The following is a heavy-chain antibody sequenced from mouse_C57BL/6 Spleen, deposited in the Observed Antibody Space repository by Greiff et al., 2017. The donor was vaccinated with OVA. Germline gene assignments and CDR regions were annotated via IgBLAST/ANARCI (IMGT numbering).Heavy chain of an antibody. CDR3: ATDYSKRNWYFDV. J-gene: IGHJ1*03. CDR1: GYTFTDYY. D-gene: IGHD2-5*01. V-gene: IGHV1-76*01. CDR2: IYPGSGNT. Sequence: QVQLKESGAELVRPGASVKLSCKASGYTFTDYYINWVKQRPGQGLEWIARIYPGSGNTYYNEKFKGKATLTAEKSSSTAYMQLSSLTSEDSAVYFCATDYSKRNWYFDVWGTGTTVTVSS.